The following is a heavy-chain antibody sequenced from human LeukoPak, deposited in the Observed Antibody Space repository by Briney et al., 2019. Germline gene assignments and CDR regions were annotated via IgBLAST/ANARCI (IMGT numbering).Heavy chain of an antibody. D-gene: IGHD6-19*01. CDR1: GGSISSGSYY. Sequence: SATLPLTCTVSGGSISSGSYYWSWIRQPAGKGLEWIGRIYTSGSTNYNPSLKSRVTISVDTSKNQFSLKLSSVTAADTAVYYCAITFIAVAGPVFDYWGQGTLVTVSS. CDR3: AITFIAVAGPVFDY. J-gene: IGHJ4*02. V-gene: IGHV4-61*02. CDR2: IYTSGST.